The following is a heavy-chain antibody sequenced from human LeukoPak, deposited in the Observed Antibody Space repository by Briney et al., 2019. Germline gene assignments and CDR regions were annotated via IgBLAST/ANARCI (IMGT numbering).Heavy chain of an antibody. J-gene: IGHJ6*02. CDR2: IYHSGST. CDR3: ARAHSIASYYYGVDV. D-gene: IGHD2/OR15-2a*01. V-gene: IGHV4-4*02. CDR1: GGSISSSNW. Sequence: SETLSLTCAVSGGSISSSNWWSWVRQPPGKGLEWIGEIYHSGSTNYNPSLKSRVTISVDKSENQFSLKLSSVTAADTAVYYCARAHSIASYYYGVDVWGQGTTVTVSS.